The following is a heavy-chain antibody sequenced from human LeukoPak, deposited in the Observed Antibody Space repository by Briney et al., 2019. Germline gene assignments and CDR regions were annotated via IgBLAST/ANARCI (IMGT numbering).Heavy chain of an antibody. J-gene: IGHJ6*02. V-gene: IGHV3-48*03. CDR1: GFIFSSYE. D-gene: IGHD5-18*01. CDR3: ARDFGASYGNYYYYGMDV. Sequence: GGSLRLSCAASGFIFSSYETNWVRQAPGKGLEWVSYISSSGSTIYYADSVKGRFTISRDNAKNSLYLQMNSLRAEDTAVYYCARDFGASYGNYYYYGMDVWGQGTTVTVSS. CDR2: ISSSGSTI.